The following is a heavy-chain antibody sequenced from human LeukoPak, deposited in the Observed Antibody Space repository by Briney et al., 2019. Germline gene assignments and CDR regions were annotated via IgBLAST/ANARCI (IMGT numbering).Heavy chain of an antibody. Sequence: SETLSLTCAVYGGSFSGYYWSWIRQPPGKGLEWIGEINHSGSTNYNPSLKSRVTISVDTSKSQFSLKLSSVTAADTAVYYCARVPAVAGQYYFDYWGQGTLVTVSS. CDR2: INHSGST. V-gene: IGHV4-34*01. CDR1: GGSFSGYY. D-gene: IGHD6-19*01. J-gene: IGHJ4*02. CDR3: ARVPAVAGQYYFDY.